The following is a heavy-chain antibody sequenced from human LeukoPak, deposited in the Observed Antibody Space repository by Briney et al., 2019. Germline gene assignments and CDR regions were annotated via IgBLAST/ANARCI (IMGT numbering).Heavy chain of an antibody. CDR1: GFIFSNYA. V-gene: IGHV3-23*01. D-gene: IGHD6-19*01. CDR3: AKGSSSSGWFPFDY. J-gene: IGHJ4*02. CDR2: ISGSGGIT. Sequence: GGSLRLSCAASGFIFSNYAMSWVRQAPGKGLEWVSTISGSGGITYYADSVKGRFTISRDNSKNTLYLQMNSLRAEDTAVYYCAKGSSSSGWFPFDYWGQGTLVTVSS.